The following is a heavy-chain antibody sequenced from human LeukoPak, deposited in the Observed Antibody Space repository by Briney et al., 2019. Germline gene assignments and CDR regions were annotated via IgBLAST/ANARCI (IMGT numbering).Heavy chain of an antibody. D-gene: IGHD2-8*01. CDR1: GGSISSGGYY. CDR3: ARDVRPSDWFDP. Sequence: PSETLSLTCTVSGGSISSGGYYWSWIRQHPGKGLEWIGYIYYSGSTHYNPSLKSRDTISVDTSKNQFSLKLSSVTAADTAVYYCARDVRPSDWFDPWGQGTLVTVSS. V-gene: IGHV4-31*03. J-gene: IGHJ5*02. CDR2: IYYSGST.